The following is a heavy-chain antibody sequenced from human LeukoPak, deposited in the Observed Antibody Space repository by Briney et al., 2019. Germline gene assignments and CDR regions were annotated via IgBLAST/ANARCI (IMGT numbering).Heavy chain of an antibody. CDR1: GFAFNKYW. D-gene: IGHD3-10*01. CDR2: ISGSGGST. J-gene: IGHJ4*02. CDR3: AKDGYGSGSYYLTDY. V-gene: IGHV3-23*01. Sequence: GGSLRLSCAASGFAFNKYWMHWVRQAPGKGLEWVSAISGSGGSTYYADSVKGRFTISRDNSKNTLYLQMNSLRAEDTAVYYCAKDGYGSGSYYLTDYWGQGTLVTVSS.